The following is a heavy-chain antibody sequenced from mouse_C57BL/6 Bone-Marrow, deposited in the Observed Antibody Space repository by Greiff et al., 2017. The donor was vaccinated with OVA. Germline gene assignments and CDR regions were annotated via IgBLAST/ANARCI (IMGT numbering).Heavy chain of an antibody. D-gene: IGHD1-1*01. Sequence: EVMLVESGGGLVQPGGSLKLSCAASGFTFSDYYMYWVRQTPEKRLEWVAYISNGGGSTYYPDTVKGRFTISRDNAKNTLYKQMSRLKSEDTAMYYCARHITTVVALYYYAMGYWGQGTSVTVSS. CDR3: ARHITTVVALYYYAMGY. V-gene: IGHV5-12*01. J-gene: IGHJ4*01. CDR2: ISNGGGST. CDR1: GFTFSDYY.